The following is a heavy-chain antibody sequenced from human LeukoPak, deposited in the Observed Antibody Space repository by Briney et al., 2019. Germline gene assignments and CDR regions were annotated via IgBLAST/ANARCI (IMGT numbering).Heavy chain of an antibody. J-gene: IGHJ5*02. CDR2: ISSDGSDT. CDR1: GFTFSNW. D-gene: IGHD5-18*01. V-gene: IGHV3-74*01. Sequence: QAGGSLRLSCAASGFTFSNWMHWVRQAPGKGLVWVSRISSDGSDTNYADSVKGRFTISRDNTKNTVYLQMNSLRAEDTAVYYCAQYSYGWSWGQGTLVTVSS. CDR3: AQYSYGWS.